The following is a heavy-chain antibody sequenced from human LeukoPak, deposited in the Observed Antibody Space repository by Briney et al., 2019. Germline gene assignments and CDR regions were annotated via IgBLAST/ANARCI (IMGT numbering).Heavy chain of an antibody. J-gene: IGHJ5*02. V-gene: IGHV4-34*01. D-gene: IGHD3-9*01. CDR3: SRGSDESKTGDT. CDR1: GGSFSNYY. Sequence: ASETLSLTCALYGGSFSNYYWSWIRQPPGKGLEWIGEIHPYGFTNFNPSLKSRVSISVDMSKNQFSLKLTSVTAADTAVYYCSRGSDESKTGDTWGQGSLVTVSS. CDR2: IHPYGFT.